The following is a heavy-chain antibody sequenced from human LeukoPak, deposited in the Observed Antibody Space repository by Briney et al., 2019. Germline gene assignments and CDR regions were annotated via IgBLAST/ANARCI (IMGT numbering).Heavy chain of an antibody. J-gene: IGHJ4*02. Sequence: PSETLSLTCTVSGXSISSYYWSWIRQFPGKGLEWIGCIYYSGSTNYNPSLKSRVTISVDTSRNQFSLKLSSMTAADTAVYYCARATGGNSPYWGQGILVTVSS. CDR1: GXSISSYY. CDR3: ARATGGNSPY. V-gene: IGHV4-59*01. D-gene: IGHD4-23*01. CDR2: IYYSGST.